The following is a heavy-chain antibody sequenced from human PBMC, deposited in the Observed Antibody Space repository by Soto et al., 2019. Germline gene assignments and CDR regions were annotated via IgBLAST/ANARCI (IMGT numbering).Heavy chain of an antibody. CDR3: ARHGGYCSGGSCYGSSVDY. CDR2: IYYSGST. Sequence: SETLSLTCTVSGGSISSSSYYWGWIRQPPGKGLEWIGSIYYSGSTYYNPSLKGRVTISVDTSKNQFSLKLSSVTAADTAVYYCARHGGYCSGGSCYGSSVDYWGQGTLVTVSS. D-gene: IGHD2-15*01. J-gene: IGHJ4*02. V-gene: IGHV4-39*01. CDR1: GGSISSSSYY.